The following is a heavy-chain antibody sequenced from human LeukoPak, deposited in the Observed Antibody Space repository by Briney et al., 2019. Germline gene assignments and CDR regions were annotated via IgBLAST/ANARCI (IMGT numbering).Heavy chain of an antibody. CDR2: INPSGGST. CDR1: EDTFTSYY. CDR3: ARAYGYGRLDY. Sequence: ASVKDSCKAFEDTFTSYYIHWVRQAPGQGLEWIGIINPSGGSTTYAPKFQGRVTMTRDTSTSTVYMELTSLRSEDTAVYFCARAYGYGRLDYWGQGTLVTVSS. D-gene: IGHD5-18*01. V-gene: IGHV1-46*01. J-gene: IGHJ4*02.